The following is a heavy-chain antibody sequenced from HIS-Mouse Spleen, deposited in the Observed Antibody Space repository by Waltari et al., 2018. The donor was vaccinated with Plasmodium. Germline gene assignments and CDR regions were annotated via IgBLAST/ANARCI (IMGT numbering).Heavy chain of an antibody. CDR2: IHHSGST. CDR3: ARVDGGSSEVY. Sequence: QVQLQQWGAGLLKPSETLSLTCAVYGGSFSGYYWSWIRQPPGKGLEWIGEIHHSGSTHYNPSLKSRVTISVDTSKNQFSLKLSSVTAADTAVYYCARVDGGSSEVYWGQGTLVTVSS. J-gene: IGHJ4*02. CDR1: GGSFSGYY. V-gene: IGHV4-34*01. D-gene: IGHD6-6*01.